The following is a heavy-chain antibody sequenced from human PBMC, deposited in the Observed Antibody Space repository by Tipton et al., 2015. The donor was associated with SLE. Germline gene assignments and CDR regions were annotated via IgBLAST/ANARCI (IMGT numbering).Heavy chain of an antibody. CDR1: GGSISSGSYY. Sequence: TLSLTCTVSGGSISSGSYYWSWIRQPAGKGLEWIGYIYTSGSTNYNPSLKSRVTISVDASKNQFSLKLSSVTAADTAVYYCARVKPNSYHDAFDIWGQGTMVTVSS. CDR2: IYTSGST. V-gene: IGHV4-61*09. CDR3: ARVKPNSYHDAFDI. J-gene: IGHJ3*02. D-gene: IGHD5-18*01.